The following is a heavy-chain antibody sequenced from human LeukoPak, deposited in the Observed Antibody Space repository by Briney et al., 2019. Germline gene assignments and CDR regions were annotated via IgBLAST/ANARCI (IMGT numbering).Heavy chain of an antibody. Sequence: GGSLRLSCAASGFTVRSNYISWVRQAPGKGLEWVSVIYSVDTTFYADSVKGRFTISRDVFKNTVYLQMNSLRAEDTAVYYCARGNNWNYVGYFDYWGQGTLVTVSS. J-gene: IGHJ4*02. D-gene: IGHD1-7*01. CDR3: ARGNNWNYVGYFDY. V-gene: IGHV3-53*01. CDR2: IYSVDTT. CDR1: GFTVRSNY.